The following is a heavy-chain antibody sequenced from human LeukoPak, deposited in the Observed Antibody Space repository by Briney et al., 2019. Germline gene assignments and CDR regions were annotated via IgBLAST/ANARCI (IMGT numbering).Heavy chain of an antibody. J-gene: IGHJ5*02. CDR1: GGSISSYY. Sequence: PSETLSLTCTVSGGSISSYYWSWIRQPPGKGLEWIGYIYYSGSTNYNPSLKSRVTISVDTSKNQFSLKLSSVTAADTAVYYCARRSGYSYGWIWFDPRGQGTLVTVSS. D-gene: IGHD5-18*01. CDR2: IYYSGST. CDR3: ARRSGYSYGWIWFDP. V-gene: IGHV4-59*08.